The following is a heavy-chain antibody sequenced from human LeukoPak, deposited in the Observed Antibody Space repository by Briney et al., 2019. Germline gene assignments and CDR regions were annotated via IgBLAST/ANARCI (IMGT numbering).Heavy chain of an antibody. J-gene: IGHJ4*02. D-gene: IGHD3-10*01. CDR2: IYTSGST. CDR1: GGSISSDSYY. Sequence: NPSETLSLTCTVSGGSISSDSYYWSWIRQPAGEGLEWIGRIYTSGSTNYNPSLKSRVTISVDTSKNQFSLKLSSVTAADTAVYYCARGTDYGSGSPTLDYWGQGTLVTVSS. V-gene: IGHV4-61*02. CDR3: ARGTDYGSGSPTLDY.